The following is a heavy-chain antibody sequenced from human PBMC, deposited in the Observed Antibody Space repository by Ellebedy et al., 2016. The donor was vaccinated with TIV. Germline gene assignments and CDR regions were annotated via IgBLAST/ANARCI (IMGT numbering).Heavy chain of an antibody. CDR1: GGSISSYY. Sequence: MPGGSLRLSCTVSGGSISSYYWSWIRQPPGKGLEWIGYIYYSGSTNYNPPLKSRVTISVDTSKNQFSLKLSSVTAADTAVYYCARVEVVVPAAMTYYYYGMDVWGQGTTVTVSS. J-gene: IGHJ6*02. V-gene: IGHV4-59*08. CDR2: IYYSGST. CDR3: ARVEVVVPAAMTYYYYGMDV. D-gene: IGHD2-2*01.